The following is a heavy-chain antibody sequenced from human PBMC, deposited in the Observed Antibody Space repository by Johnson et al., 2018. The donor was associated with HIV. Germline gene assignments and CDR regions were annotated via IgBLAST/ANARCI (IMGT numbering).Heavy chain of an antibody. Sequence: VQLVESGGGLVQPGRSLRLSCAASGFTFDDYAMHWVRQAPGKGLEWVSAISGSGGSTYYADSVKGRFTISRDNSKNTLYLQMNSLRAEDTAVYYCAKKLGVGGGSNKAFDIWGQGTMVTVSS. V-gene: IGHV3-23*04. CDR2: ISGSGGST. CDR1: GFTFDDYA. J-gene: IGHJ3*02. CDR3: AKKLGVGGGSNKAFDI. D-gene: IGHD2-15*01.